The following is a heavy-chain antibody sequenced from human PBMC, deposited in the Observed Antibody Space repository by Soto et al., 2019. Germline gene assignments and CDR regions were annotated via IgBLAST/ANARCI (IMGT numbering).Heavy chain of an antibody. J-gene: IGHJ3*01. D-gene: IGHD3-10*01. CDR2: TYYRPKWFH. Sequence: QGQLQQSGPGLVKPSQTLSLTCAISGDSVSSDITSWNWIRQSPSRGLEWLGRTYYRPKWFHDYAASVKSRITINPDTSKNQFPLELNSMTPEDTAVYYCARGNALDVWGQGTVVTVSS. CDR3: ARGNALDV. V-gene: IGHV6-1*01. CDR1: GDSVSSDITS.